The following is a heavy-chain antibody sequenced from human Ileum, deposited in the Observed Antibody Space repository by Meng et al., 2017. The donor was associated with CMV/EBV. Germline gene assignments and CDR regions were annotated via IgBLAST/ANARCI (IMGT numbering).Heavy chain of an antibody. D-gene: IGHD3-22*01. Sequence: SGYTFTGYYMHWVRQAPGQGLEWMGWINPNSGGTNYAQKFQGRVTMTRDTSISTAYMELSRLRSDDTAVYYCARVRGDYDSSGYWAYWGQGTLVTVSS. J-gene: IGHJ4*02. CDR1: GYTFTGYY. CDR2: INPNSGGT. V-gene: IGHV1-2*02. CDR3: ARVRGDYDSSGYWAY.